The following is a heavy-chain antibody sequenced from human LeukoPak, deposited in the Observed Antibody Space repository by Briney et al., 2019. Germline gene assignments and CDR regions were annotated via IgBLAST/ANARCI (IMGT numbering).Heavy chain of an antibody. D-gene: IGHD2-8*01. J-gene: IGHJ4*02. CDR2: ISSSSSYI. CDR3: ATNGRYAPGHFDY. V-gene: IGHV3-21*01. Sequence: GGSLRLSCAASGFTFSSYSMNWVRQAPVKGLEWVSSISSSSSYIYYADSVKGRFTISRDNAKNSLYLQMNSLRAEDTAVYYCATNGRYAPGHFDYWGQGTLVTVSS. CDR1: GFTFSSYS.